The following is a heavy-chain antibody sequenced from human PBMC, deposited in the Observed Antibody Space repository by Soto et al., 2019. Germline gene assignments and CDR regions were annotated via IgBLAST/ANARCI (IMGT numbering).Heavy chain of an antibody. J-gene: IGHJ6*02. CDR1: GYTFTSYY. CDR3: ARDWEYSYGNYYGMDV. Sequence: ASVKVSCKASGYTFTSYYMHWVRQAPGQGLEWMGIINPSGGSTSYAQKFQGRVTMTRDTSTSTVYMELSSLRSEDTAVYYSARDWEYSYGNYYGMDVWGQGTTVTVSS. CDR2: INPSGGST. V-gene: IGHV1-46*01. D-gene: IGHD5-18*01.